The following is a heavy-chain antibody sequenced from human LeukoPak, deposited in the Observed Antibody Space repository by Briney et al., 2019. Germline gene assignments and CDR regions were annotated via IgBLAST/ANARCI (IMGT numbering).Heavy chain of an antibody. CDR3: ARVFRFGELFFGY. J-gene: IGHJ4*02. CDR1: GYTFTSYD. D-gene: IGHD3-10*01. CDR2: MNPNSGNT. Sequence: GASVKVSCKASGYTFTSYDINWVRQATGQGLEWMGWMNPNSGNTGYAQKFQGRVTMTRNTSMSTAYMELSSLRSKDTAVYYCARVFRFGELFFGYWGQGTLVTVSS. V-gene: IGHV1-8*01.